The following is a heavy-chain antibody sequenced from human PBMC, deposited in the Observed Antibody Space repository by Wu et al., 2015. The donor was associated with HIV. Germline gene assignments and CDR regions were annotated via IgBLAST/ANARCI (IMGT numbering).Heavy chain of an antibody. V-gene: IGHV1-18*01. CDR3: ARGHYYDTSSSPIY. D-gene: IGHD3-22*01. CDR2: ISAQNGNR. Sequence: VQLVQSGGEVKKPGASVKVACKSSGYIFSDFGVHRVRQAPGEGLEWMGWISAQNGNRKYAQKFQGRVTMTTETSSSTAYMELRSLRSEDTAVYFCARGHYYDTSSSPIYWGPGTRVTVSS. CDR1: GYIFSDFG. J-gene: IGHJ4*02.